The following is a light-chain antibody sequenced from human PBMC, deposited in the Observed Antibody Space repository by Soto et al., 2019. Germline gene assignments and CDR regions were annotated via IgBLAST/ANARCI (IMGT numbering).Light chain of an antibody. CDR1: QSISSY. Sequence: DIQMTQSPSSLSASVGDRVTITCRASQSISSYLNSYQQKQGKVPKLLIYAASSFQSGVPSRFSGSGSGTEFKLTISSLPHEDFATYYFQQRYRTLLKFGQGTPVEIK. CDR3: QQRYRTLLK. V-gene: IGKV1-39*01. CDR2: AAS. J-gene: IGKJ1*01.